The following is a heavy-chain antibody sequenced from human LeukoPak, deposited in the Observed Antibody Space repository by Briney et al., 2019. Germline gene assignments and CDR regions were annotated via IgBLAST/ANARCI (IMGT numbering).Heavy chain of an antibody. Sequence: PSETLSLTCTVSGASVSSYYWSWIRQPPGKGLEWIGTIYYSGSTYYNPSLKSRVTISVDTSKNQFSLKLSSVTAADTAVYYCARQGSGNYLSPVNYWGQGTLVTVSS. D-gene: IGHD1-26*01. CDR1: GASVSSYY. CDR3: ARQGSGNYLSPVNY. CDR2: IYYSGST. V-gene: IGHV4-59*04. J-gene: IGHJ4*02.